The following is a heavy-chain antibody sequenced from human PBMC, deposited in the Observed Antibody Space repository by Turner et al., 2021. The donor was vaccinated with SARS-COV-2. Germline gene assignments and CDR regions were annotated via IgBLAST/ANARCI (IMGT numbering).Heavy chain of an antibody. D-gene: IGHD2-2*01. Sequence: QVQLVQSGAEVEQPGASVKVSCKISGYTLTELSMYWVRQAPGKGLEWMVGFDPEDGETIYAQNFQGRVTMTEDTSTDTAYMELSSLRSEDTAVYFCATGYQLRVNWFDPWGQGTLVTVSS. CDR2: FDPEDGET. CDR1: GYTLTELS. CDR3: ATGYQLRVNWFDP. J-gene: IGHJ5*02. V-gene: IGHV1-24*01.